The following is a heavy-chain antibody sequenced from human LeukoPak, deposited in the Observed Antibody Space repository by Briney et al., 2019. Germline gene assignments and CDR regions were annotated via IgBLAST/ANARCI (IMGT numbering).Heavy chain of an antibody. V-gene: IGHV1-18*01. J-gene: IGHJ4*02. CDR2: ISAYNGNT. CDR3: ASSNYYDSRGYYPPFDY. D-gene: IGHD3-22*01. Sequence: ASVKVSCKASGYTFTSYGISWVRQAPGQGLEWMGWISAYNGNTNYAQKLQGRVTMTTDTSTSTAYMELRSLRSDDTAVYYCASSNYYDSRGYYPPFDYWGQGTLVTVSS. CDR1: GYTFTSYG.